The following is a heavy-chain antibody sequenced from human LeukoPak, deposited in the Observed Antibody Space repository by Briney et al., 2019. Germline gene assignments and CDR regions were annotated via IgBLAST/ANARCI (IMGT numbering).Heavy chain of an antibody. J-gene: IGHJ5*02. CDR3: ARGAQKGWNDLMNWFDP. CDR1: GYTFTGYY. D-gene: IGHD1-1*01. Sequence: ASVKVSCKASGYTFTGYYMHWVRQAPGQGLEWMGWINPNSGGTNYAQKFQGRVTMTRDTSISTAYMELSRLRSDDTAVYYCARGAQKGWNDLMNWFDPWGQGTLVTVSS. CDR2: INPNSGGT. V-gene: IGHV1-2*02.